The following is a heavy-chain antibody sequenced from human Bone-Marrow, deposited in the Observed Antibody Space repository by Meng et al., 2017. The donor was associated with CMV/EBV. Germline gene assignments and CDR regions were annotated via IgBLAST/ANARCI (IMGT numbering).Heavy chain of an antibody. CDR3: ARTTQRAQLDY. CDR2: IYYSGST. J-gene: IGHJ4*02. V-gene: IGHV4-59*01. Sequence: CTVSGGSISSYYWSWFRQPPGKGLEWIGYIYYSGSTNYNPSLKSRVTISVDTSKNQFSLKLSSVTAADTAVYYCARTTQRAQLDYWGQGTLVTVSS. CDR1: GGSISSYY. D-gene: IGHD1-1*01.